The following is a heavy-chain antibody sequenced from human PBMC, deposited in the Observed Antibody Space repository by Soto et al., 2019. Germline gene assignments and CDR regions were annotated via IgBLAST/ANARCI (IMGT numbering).Heavy chain of an antibody. CDR3: ARHDGWDRTILNSWGY. CDR2: IRSKANSYAT. D-gene: IGHD6-19*01. Sequence: GGSLRLSCAASGFIFSGSALHWVRQASGKGLEWVGRIRSKANSYATAYGASMKGRFTISRDDSKSTTYLQMNGLKTDDTAVSYCARHDGWDRTILNSWGYWGRGALVTVSS. V-gene: IGHV3-73*01. J-gene: IGHJ4*02. CDR1: GFIFSGSA.